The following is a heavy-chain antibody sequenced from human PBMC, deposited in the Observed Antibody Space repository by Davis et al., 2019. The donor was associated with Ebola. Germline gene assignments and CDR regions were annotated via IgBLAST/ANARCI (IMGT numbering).Heavy chain of an antibody. CDR3: ARDRGIVVVVAATGYYYYGMDV. V-gene: IGHV3-11*01. CDR1: GFTVSSNY. Sequence: GESLKISCAASGFTVSSNYMSWVRQAPGKGLEWVSYISSSGSTIYYADSVKGRFTISRDNAKNSLYLQMNSLRAEDTAVYYCARDRGIVVVVAATGYYYYGMDVWGQGTTVTVSS. J-gene: IGHJ6*02. D-gene: IGHD2-15*01. CDR2: ISSSGSTI.